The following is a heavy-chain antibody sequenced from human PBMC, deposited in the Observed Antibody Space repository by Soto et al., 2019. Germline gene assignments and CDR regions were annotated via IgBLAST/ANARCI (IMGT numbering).Heavy chain of an antibody. D-gene: IGHD6-13*01. CDR3: ARGAGTGLPSWADYFHH. J-gene: IGHJ1*01. CDR1: GFTFSSYS. V-gene: IGHV3-48*02. CDR2: ISSSSSTI. Sequence: GGSLRLSCAASGFTFSSYSMNWVRQAPGKGLEWVSYISSSSSTIYYADSVKGRFTISRDNAKNSLYLQMNSLRDEDTAVYYCARGAGTGLPSWADYFHHWGQGTLVTVSS.